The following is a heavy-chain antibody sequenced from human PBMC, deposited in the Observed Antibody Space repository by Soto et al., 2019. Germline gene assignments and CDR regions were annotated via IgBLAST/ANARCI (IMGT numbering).Heavy chain of an antibody. Sequence: GGSLRLSCAASGFTLSGYAMDWVRQAPGKGLEYVSGISSNGVGTYYANSVQGRFTISRDNSKNTVYLQMGSLRPEDMAVYYCARRARPDFYYMDVWGKGMTVTVSS. CDR3: ARRARPDFYYMDV. J-gene: IGHJ6*03. V-gene: IGHV3-64*01. CDR1: GFTLSGYA. CDR2: ISSNGVGT. D-gene: IGHD6-6*01.